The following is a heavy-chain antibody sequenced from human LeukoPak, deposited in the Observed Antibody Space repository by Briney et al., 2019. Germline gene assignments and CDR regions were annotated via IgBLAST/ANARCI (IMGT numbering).Heavy chain of an antibody. CDR3: ARDPSQWLEKAEVNWFDP. V-gene: IGHV6-1*01. D-gene: IGHD6-19*01. CDR1: GDSVSSNSAA. J-gene: IGHJ5*02. Sequence: SQTLSLTCAISGDSVSSNSAAWNWIRQSPSRGLEWLGRTYYRSKWYNDYAVSVKSRITINPDTSKNQFSLQLNSVTPEDTAVYYCARDPSQWLEKAEVNWFDPWGQGTLVTVSS. CDR2: TYYRSKWYN.